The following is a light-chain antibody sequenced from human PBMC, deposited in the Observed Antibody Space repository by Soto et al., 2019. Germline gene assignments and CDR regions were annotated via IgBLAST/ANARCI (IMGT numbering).Light chain of an antibody. CDR2: DAS. J-gene: IGKJ5*01. V-gene: IGKV3-11*01. CDR1: QSVSSY. Sequence: EIVLTQSPATLSLSPGERATLSCRASQSVSSYLAWYQQKPGQALRLLIYDASNRATGIPARFSGSGSGTDFTLTISRLEPEDFAVYYCQQRSNWPRTFGPGTRLEIK. CDR3: QQRSNWPRT.